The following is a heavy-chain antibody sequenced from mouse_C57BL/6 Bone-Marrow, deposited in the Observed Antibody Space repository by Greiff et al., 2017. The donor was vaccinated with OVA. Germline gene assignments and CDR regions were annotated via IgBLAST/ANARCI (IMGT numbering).Heavy chain of an antibody. V-gene: IGHV1-81*01. Sequence: VKLQESGAELARPGASVKLSCKASGYTFTSYGISWVKQRTGQGLEWIGEIYPRSGNTYYNEKFKGKATLTADKSSSTAYMELRSLTSEDSAVYFCARWPITTVVADWYFDVWGTGTTVTVSS. D-gene: IGHD1-1*01. CDR1: GYTFTSYG. CDR3: ARWPITTVVADWYFDV. CDR2: IYPRSGNT. J-gene: IGHJ1*03.